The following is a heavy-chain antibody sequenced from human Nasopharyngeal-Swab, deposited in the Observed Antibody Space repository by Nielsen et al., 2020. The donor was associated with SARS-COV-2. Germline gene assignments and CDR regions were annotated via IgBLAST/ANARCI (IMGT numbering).Heavy chain of an antibody. CDR3: AREAPIEYCSSTSCYTGNAFDI. V-gene: IGHV3-7*01. CDR2: IKQDGSEK. J-gene: IGHJ3*02. CDR1: GFTFSSYW. D-gene: IGHD2-2*02. Sequence: GESLKISCAASGFTFSSYWMSWVRQAPGKGLEWVANIKQDGSEKYYVDSVKGRFTISRDNAKNSLYLQMNSLRAEDTAVYYCAREAPIEYCSSTSCYTGNAFDIWGQGTMVTVSS.